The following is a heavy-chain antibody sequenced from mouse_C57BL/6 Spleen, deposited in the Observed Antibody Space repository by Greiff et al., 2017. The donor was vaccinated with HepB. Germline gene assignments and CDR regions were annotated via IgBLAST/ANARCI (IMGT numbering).Heavy chain of an antibody. CDR1: GYAFSSYW. V-gene: IGHV1-80*01. D-gene: IGHD2-1*01. Sequence: VQLQQSGAELVKPGASVKISCKASGYAFSSYWMNWVKQRPGKGLEWIGQIYPGDGDTNYNGKFKGKATLTADKSSSTAYMQLSSLTSEDSAVYFCARGGIYYDAMDYWGQGTSVTVSS. J-gene: IGHJ4*01. CDR3: ARGGIYYDAMDY. CDR2: IYPGDGDT.